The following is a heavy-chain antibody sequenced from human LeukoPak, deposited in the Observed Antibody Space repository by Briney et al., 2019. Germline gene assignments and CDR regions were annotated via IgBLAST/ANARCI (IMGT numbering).Heavy chain of an antibody. CDR1: GFTFSSYW. J-gene: IGHJ3*02. Sequence: PGGSLRLSCAASGFTFSSYWMSWVRQAPRKGLEWVANIKQDGSEKYYVDSVKGRFTISRDNGENSLYLQMNSLRAEDTAVYYCARYILYHGAFDIWGQGTMVTVSS. CDR2: IKQDGSEK. CDR3: ARYILYHGAFDI. V-gene: IGHV3-7*01. D-gene: IGHD2-8*01.